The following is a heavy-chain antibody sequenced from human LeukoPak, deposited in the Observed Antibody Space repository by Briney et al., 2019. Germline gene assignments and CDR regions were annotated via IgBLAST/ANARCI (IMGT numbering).Heavy chain of an antibody. Sequence: PGGSLRLSCAVSEFPFSDSWMYWVRQAPGKRLEGVANIKKDGRGIYYVDTVQGRFIISRDNAKNSLYLQMNSLRVEDTAVYFCAGGNSMNVWGKGTAVTVSS. V-gene: IGHV3-7*03. CDR2: IKKDGRGI. J-gene: IGHJ6*04. CDR1: EFPFSDSW. CDR3: AGGNSMNV. D-gene: IGHD1/OR15-1a*01.